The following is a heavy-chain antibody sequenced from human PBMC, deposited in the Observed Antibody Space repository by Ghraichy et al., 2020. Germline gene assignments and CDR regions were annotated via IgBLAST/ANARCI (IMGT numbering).Heavy chain of an antibody. J-gene: IGHJ6*04. Sequence: GGSLRLSCAASGYSVSSYYLSWVRQVPGKGLEWVSVTHRGGDTFYGDSVKGRFTISIDNSKNMLYLEMNNLRVEDTAVYYCARMGDTTFGVVPPTAWGKGTTVTVSS. CDR3: ARMGDTTFGVVPPTA. V-gene: IGHV3-66*02. CDR2: THRGGDT. CDR1: GYSVSSYY. D-gene: IGHD3-3*01.